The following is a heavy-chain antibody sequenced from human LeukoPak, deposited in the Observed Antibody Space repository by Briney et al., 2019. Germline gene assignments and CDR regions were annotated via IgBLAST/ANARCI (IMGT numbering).Heavy chain of an antibody. J-gene: IGHJ4*02. CDR3: ARVISRQWLLYYFDY. CDR1: GYTFTSYG. D-gene: IGHD6-19*01. CDR2: ISAYNGNT. V-gene: IGHV1-18*01. Sequence: ASVKVSCKASGYTFTSYGISWVRQAPGQGLEWMGWISAYNGNTNYAQKLQGRVTMTTDTSTSRAYMELRSLRPDDTAVYYCARVISRQWLLYYFDYWGQGTLVTVSS.